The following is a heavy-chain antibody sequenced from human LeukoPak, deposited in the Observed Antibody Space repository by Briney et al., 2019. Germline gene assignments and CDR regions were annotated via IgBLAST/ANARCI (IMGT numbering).Heavy chain of an antibody. CDR1: GYTFSNFG. Sequence: ASVKVSCKPSGYTFSNFGINWVRQAPGPGLEWMGWISGNNDNPNYGQKFQGRFTVTTDSSTSTAYMELRNLRFDDTAVYYCARDGTSTDDYWGQGTLVTVSS. CDR3: ARDGTSTDDY. D-gene: IGHD2-2*01. J-gene: IGHJ4*02. V-gene: IGHV1-18*01. CDR2: ISGNNDNP.